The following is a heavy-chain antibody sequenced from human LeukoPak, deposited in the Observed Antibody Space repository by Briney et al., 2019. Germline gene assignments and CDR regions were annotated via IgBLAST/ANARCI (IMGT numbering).Heavy chain of an antibody. Sequence: SQTLSLTCTVSGGSISSYYWSWIRQPAGKGLEWIGRIYTSGSTNYNPSLKSRVTISVDTSKNQFSLKLSSVAAADTAVYYCARETTTVTRAVYYFDYWGQGTLVIVSS. CDR3: ARETTTVTRAVYYFDY. D-gene: IGHD4-17*01. V-gene: IGHV4-4*07. J-gene: IGHJ4*02. CDR2: IYTSGST. CDR1: GGSISSYY.